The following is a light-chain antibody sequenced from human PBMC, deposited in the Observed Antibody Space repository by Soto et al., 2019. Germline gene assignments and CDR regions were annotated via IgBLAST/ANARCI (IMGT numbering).Light chain of an antibody. J-gene: IGKJ1*01. CDR2: DAS. Sequence: EIVLTQSPATLSLSPGERATLSCRASQSVNSYLAWYQQKPGQAPRLLIYDASNRATGIPVRFSGSGSGTDFTITISSLEPEYFTVYYCQQHSNWPWTFSQGTKVDIK. CDR3: QQHSNWPWT. CDR1: QSVNSY. V-gene: IGKV3-11*01.